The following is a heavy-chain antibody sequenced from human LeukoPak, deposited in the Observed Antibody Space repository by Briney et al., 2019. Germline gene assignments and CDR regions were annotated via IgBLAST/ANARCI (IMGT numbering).Heavy chain of an antibody. D-gene: IGHD3-10*01. J-gene: IGHJ5*02. CDR1: GFTFSSYA. V-gene: IGHV3-23*01. Sequence: GGSLRLSCVVSGFTFSSYAMSWVRQAPGKGLEWVSGISGSCGSTYYADSVKGRFTISRDNTKNTLYLQMTSLRAEDTAVYYCARRITKIRGFRSLHGFDPWGQGTLVIVSS. CDR2: ISGSCGST. CDR3: ARRITKIRGFRSLHGFDP.